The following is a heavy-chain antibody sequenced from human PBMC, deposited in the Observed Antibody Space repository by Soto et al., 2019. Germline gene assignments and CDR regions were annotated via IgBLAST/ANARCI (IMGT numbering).Heavy chain of an antibody. V-gene: IGHV1-2*04. CDR2: INPNSGGT. J-gene: IGHJ3*02. D-gene: IGHD4-17*01. Sequence: ASMKVSRKASGYTFTGHHMHLVRNAPGQGLEWMGWINPNSGGTNYAQKFQGWVTMTRDTSISTAYMELSRLRSDDTAVYYCAREAWGYGDYKNAFDIWGQGTMVTVSS. CDR3: AREAWGYGDYKNAFDI. CDR1: GYTFTGHH.